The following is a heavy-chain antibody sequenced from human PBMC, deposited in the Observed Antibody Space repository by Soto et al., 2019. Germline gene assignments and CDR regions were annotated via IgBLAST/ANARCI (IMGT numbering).Heavy chain of an antibody. CDR1: GGTFSSYA. CDR2: IIPIFGTA. CDR3: AGHPDGIAAAGWSMDV. D-gene: IGHD6-13*01. V-gene: IGHV1-69*13. J-gene: IGHJ6*02. Sequence: GASVKVSCKASGGTFSSYAISWVRQAPGQGLEWMGGIIPIFGTANYAQKFQGRVTITADESTSTAYMGLSSLRSEDTAVYHCAGHPDGIAAAGWSMDVWGQGTTVTVSS.